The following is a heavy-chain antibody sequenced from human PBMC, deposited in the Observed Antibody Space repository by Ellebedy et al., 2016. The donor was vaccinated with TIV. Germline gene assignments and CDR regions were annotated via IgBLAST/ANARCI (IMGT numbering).Heavy chain of an antibody. CDR1: GFTFSTYP. V-gene: IGHV3-30*04. CDR3: AKALYKGNGYDFIFDY. Sequence: GGSLRLSXAASGFTFSTYPMHWVRQAPGKGLEWVALISYDGRKEYYADSVKGRFSISRDNSKNTLYLQMNSLRAEDTAVYYCAKALYKGNGYDFIFDYWGQGTLVTVSS. CDR2: ISYDGRKE. J-gene: IGHJ4*02. D-gene: IGHD3-3*01.